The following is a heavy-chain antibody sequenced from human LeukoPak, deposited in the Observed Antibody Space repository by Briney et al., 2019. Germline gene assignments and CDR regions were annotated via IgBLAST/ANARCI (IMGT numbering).Heavy chain of an antibody. J-gene: IGHJ6*02. CDR1: GFTFSSYA. CDR3: ARDPDSSSWYPAGMDV. V-gene: IGHV3-30-3*01. D-gene: IGHD6-13*01. CDR2: ISYDGGNK. Sequence: GGSLRLSCAASGFTFSSYAMYWVRQAPGKGLEWVAVISYDGGNKYYADSVKGRFTISRDNSKNTLYLQMNSLRAEDTAVYYCARDPDSSSWYPAGMDVWGQGTTVTVSS.